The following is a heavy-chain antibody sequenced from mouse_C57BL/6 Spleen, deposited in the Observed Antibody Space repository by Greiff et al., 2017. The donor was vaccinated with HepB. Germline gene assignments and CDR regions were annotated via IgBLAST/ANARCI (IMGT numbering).Heavy chain of an antibody. Sequence: QVQLQQPGAELVMPGASVKLSCKASGYTFTSYWMHWVKQRPGQGLEWIGEIDPSDSYTNYNQKFKGKSTLTVDKSSSTAYMQLSSLTSEDSAVYYCAREITEGYFDVWGTGTTVTVSS. J-gene: IGHJ1*03. CDR3: AREITEGYFDV. CDR2: IDPSDSYT. V-gene: IGHV1-69*01. CDR1: GYTFTSYW. D-gene: IGHD2-4*01.